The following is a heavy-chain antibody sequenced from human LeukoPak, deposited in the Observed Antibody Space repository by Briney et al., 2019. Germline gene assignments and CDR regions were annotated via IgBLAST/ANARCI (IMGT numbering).Heavy chain of an antibody. V-gene: IGHV4-59*01. CDR1: GGSISSYY. J-gene: IGHJ3*02. CDR2: IYYSGST. D-gene: IGHD3-22*01. CDR3: ARGLRYYDSNSPDAFDI. Sequence: SETLSLTCTVSGGSISSYYWSWIRQPPGKGLEWIGYIYYSGSTNYNPSLKSRVTISVDTSKNQFSLKLSSVTAADTAVYYCARGLRYYDSNSPDAFDIWGQGTMVTVSS.